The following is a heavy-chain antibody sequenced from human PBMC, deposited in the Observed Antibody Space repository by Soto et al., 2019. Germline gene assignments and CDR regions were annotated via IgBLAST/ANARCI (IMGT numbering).Heavy chain of an antibody. CDR2: INPSGGST. V-gene: IGHV1-46*01. CDR1: GYTFTSYY. Sequence: ASVKVSCKASGYTFTSYYMHWVRQAPGQGLEWMGIINPSGGSTSYAQKFQGRVTMTRDTSTDTVYMELSSLRSEDTAVYYCATFLEWFRGVDYWGQGTLVTVSS. J-gene: IGHJ4*02. CDR3: ATFLEWFRGVDY. D-gene: IGHD3-3*01.